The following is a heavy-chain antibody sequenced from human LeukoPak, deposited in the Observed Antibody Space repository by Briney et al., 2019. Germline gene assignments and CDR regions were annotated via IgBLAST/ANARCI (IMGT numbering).Heavy chain of an antibody. V-gene: IGHV3-7*01. J-gene: IGHJ4*01. CDR2: IKQDGGEK. CDR3: ARDGTAAGLYFDL. Sequence: GGSLRLSCAVSGFTFSSYWMNWVRQAPGKGLEWLASIKQDGGEKSYVDSVRGRFTISRDNAKNSLYLQMTSLRAEDTAVYYCARDGTAAGLYFDLWGQGSLVTVSS. D-gene: IGHD6-13*01. CDR1: GFTFSSYW.